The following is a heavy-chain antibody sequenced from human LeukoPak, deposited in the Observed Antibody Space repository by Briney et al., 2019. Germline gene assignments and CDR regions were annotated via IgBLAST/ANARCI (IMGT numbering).Heavy chain of an antibody. Sequence: SETLSLTCAVYGGSFSGYYWSWIRQPPGKGLGWIGEINHSGSTNYNPSLKSRVTISVDTSKNQFSLKLSSVTAADTAVYYCARRGGDGSGSYYKAWGQGTLVTVSS. CDR3: ARRGGDGSGSYYKA. CDR1: GGSFSGYY. J-gene: IGHJ5*02. CDR2: INHSGST. D-gene: IGHD3-10*01. V-gene: IGHV4-34*01.